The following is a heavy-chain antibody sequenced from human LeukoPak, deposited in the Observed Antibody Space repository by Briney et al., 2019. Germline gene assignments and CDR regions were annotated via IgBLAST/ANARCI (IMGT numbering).Heavy chain of an antibody. Sequence: ASVKVSCKASGGTFSSYAISWVRQAPGQGLEWMGRIIPILGIANYAQKFQGRVTITADKSTSTAYMELSSLRSEYTAVYYCASSPDYYDSSGYYKFDYWGQGTLVTVSS. CDR3: ASSPDYYDSSGYYKFDY. D-gene: IGHD3-22*01. CDR1: GGTFSSYA. CDR2: IIPILGIA. V-gene: IGHV1-69*04. J-gene: IGHJ4*02.